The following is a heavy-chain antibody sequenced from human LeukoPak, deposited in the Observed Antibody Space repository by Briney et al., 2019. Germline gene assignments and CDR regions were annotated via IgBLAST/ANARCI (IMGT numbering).Heavy chain of an antibody. CDR2: ISYDGSNK. V-gene: IGHV3-30*14. Sequence: LPGGSLRLSCAASGFTFSSYAMHWVRQAPGKGLEWVAVISYDGSNKYYADSVKGRFTISRDNSKNTLYLQMNSLRAEDTAVYYCARRAGAYSHPYDYWGQGTLVTVSS. CDR1: GFTFSSYA. D-gene: IGHD4/OR15-4a*01. CDR3: ARRAGAYSHPYDY. J-gene: IGHJ4*02.